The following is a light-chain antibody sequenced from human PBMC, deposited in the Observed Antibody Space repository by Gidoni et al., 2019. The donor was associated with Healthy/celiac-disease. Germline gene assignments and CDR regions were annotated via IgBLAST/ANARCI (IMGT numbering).Light chain of an antibody. V-gene: IGKV1-39*01. J-gene: IGKJ4*01. CDR2: AAS. CDR3: QQSYSTPLT. CDR1: QSISSY. Sequence: DIQMTQSPSPLSASVGDRVTITCRASQSISSYLNWYQQKPGKAPKLLIYAASSLQSGVPSRFSGSRSGTAFTLTISILQSEDFATYYCQQSYSTPLTFGGGTKVEIK.